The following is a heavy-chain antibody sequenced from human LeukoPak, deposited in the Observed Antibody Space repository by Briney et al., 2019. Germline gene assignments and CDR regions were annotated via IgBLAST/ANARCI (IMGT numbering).Heavy chain of an antibody. CDR1: GDSFSGYF. V-gene: IGHV4-34*01. D-gene: IGHD3-22*01. CDR2: INHSGST. Sequence: SETLSLTCEVYGDSFSGYFWTWIRQPPGKGLEWIGEINHSGSTNYNPSLKSRVSIPVDSSKKEFSLTLTSVTAADTAVYYCARGLLFYDTSALGYWGQGTLVTVSS. J-gene: IGHJ4*02. CDR3: ARGLLFYDTSALGY.